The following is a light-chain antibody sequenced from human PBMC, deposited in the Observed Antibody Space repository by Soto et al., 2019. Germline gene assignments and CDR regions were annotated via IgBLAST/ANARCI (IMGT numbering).Light chain of an antibody. V-gene: IGLV2-14*01. Sequence: QSALTQPAYVSGSRGQSITISCFGRNTDVGQGKSVSWYQQGPGKAPKLLIFEVTNRPSGISSRFSGSRSGNTASLTISGLQPDDEGDYYCVSYTDTDTLVFGTGTKVTVL. CDR2: EVT. J-gene: IGLJ1*01. CDR1: NTDVGQGKS. CDR3: VSYTDTDTLV.